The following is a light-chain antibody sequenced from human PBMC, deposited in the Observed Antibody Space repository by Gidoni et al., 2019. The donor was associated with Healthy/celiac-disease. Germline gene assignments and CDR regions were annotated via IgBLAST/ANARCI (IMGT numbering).Light chain of an antibody. CDR2: VAS. CDR3: QQYNNWPPWT. J-gene: IGKJ1*01. CDR1: KSVSSN. V-gene: IGKV3-15*01. Sequence: EIVMTQSPATLSVSPGERATLSCRASKSVSSNLAWSQQKPGQAPRLLIYVASTRATGIPARFSGSGSGTEFTLTISSLQSEDFAVYYCQQYNNWPPWTFGQGTKVEIK.